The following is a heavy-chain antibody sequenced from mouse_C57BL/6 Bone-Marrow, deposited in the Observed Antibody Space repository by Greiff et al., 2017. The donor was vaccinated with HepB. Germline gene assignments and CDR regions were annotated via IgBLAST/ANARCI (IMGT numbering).Heavy chain of an antibody. J-gene: IGHJ4*01. V-gene: IGHV1-5*01. CDR3: ARLVLRYLYAMDY. CDR1: GYTFTSYW. CDR2: IYPGNSDT. D-gene: IGHD1-1*01. Sequence: VQLQQSGTVLARPGASVKMSCKTSGYTFTSYWMHWVKQRPGQGLEWIGAIYPGNSDTSYNQKFKGKAKLTAVTSASTAYMELSSLTNEDSAVYFCARLVLRYLYAMDYWGQGTSVTVSS.